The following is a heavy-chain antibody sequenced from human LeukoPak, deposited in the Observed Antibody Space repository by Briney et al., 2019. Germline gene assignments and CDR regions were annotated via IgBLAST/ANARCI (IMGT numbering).Heavy chain of an antibody. CDR3: ASSSTYYYDSSGSDAFDI. Sequence: ASVKVSCKASGYTFTSYAMNWVRQALGQGLEWMGWINTNTGNPTYAQGFTGRFVFSLDTSVSTAYLQISSLKAEDTAVYYCASSSTYYYDSSGSDAFDIWGQGTMVTVSS. V-gene: IGHV7-4-1*02. CDR1: GYTFTSYA. D-gene: IGHD3-22*01. CDR2: INTNTGNP. J-gene: IGHJ3*02.